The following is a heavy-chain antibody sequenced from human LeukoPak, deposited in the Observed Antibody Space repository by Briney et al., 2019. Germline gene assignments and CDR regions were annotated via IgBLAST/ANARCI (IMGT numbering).Heavy chain of an antibody. Sequence: SETLSLTCTVSGDSISSSSSYWGWIRQPPGEGLEWIGRIYSSGSTNYNPSLKSRVTISEDTSKNQFSLKLTSVTAADTAVYYCARDLFTSSWYRWFDPWGQGTLVTVSS. J-gene: IGHJ5*02. D-gene: IGHD6-13*01. CDR3: ARDLFTSSWYRWFDP. CDR2: IYSSGST. V-gene: IGHV4-39*07. CDR1: GDSISSSSSY.